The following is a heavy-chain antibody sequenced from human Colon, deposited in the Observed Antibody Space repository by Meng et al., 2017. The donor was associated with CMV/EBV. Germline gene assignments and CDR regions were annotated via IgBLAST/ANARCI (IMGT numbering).Heavy chain of an antibody. CDR2: INPNSGGT. V-gene: IGHV1-2*02. CDR1: GYTFTGYY. J-gene: IGHJ4*02. Sequence: ASVKVSCKASGYTFTGYYMHWVRQAPGQGLEWMGWINPNSGGTNYAQKFQGRVTMTRDTSISTAYMELSRLRSDDTAVYYCARGLSMVRGVDFDYWGQGTLVTVSS. CDR3: ARGLSMVRGVDFDY. D-gene: IGHD3-10*01.